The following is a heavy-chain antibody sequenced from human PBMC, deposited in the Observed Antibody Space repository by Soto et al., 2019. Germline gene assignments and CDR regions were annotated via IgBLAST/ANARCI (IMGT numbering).Heavy chain of an antibody. CDR3: ARGAATRQGYYYYGMDV. CDR1: GDSVSSNSAA. V-gene: IGHV6-1*01. D-gene: IGHD2-15*01. Sequence: SQTLSLTCAISGDSVSSNSAAWNWIRQSPSRGLEWLGRTYYRSKWYNDYAVSVKSRITINPDTSKNQFSLQLNSVTPEDTAVYYCARGAATRQGYYYYGMDVWGQGTTVTVSS. CDR2: TYYRSKWYN. J-gene: IGHJ6*02.